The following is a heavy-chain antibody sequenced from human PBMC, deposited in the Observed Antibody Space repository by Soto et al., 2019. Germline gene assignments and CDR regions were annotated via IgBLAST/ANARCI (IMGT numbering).Heavy chain of an antibody. V-gene: IGHV1-58*01. CDR1: GFTFTSSA. CDR2: IVVGSGNT. Sequence: ASVKVSCKACGFTFTSSAVQWVRQARGQRLEWIGWIVVGSGNTNYAQKFQERVTITRDMSTSTAYMELSSLRSEDTAVYYCAAAANYYDSSGYFPDAFDIWGQGTMDSVSS. D-gene: IGHD3-22*01. CDR3: AAAANYYDSSGYFPDAFDI. J-gene: IGHJ3*02.